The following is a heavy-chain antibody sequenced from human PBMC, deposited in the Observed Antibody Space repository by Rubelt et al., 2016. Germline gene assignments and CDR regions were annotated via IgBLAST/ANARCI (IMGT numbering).Heavy chain of an antibody. V-gene: IGHV1-46*01. CDR1: GYTFTSHF. D-gene: IGHD6-13*01. CDR3: ARWGIAAIFDY. Sequence: VKVSCKASGYTFTSHFMHWVRQAPGQGLEWMGLINPGGGVTNYAQNFQGRVTMTGDTSTSTVYMELSSLRSDDTAVYYCARWGIAAIFDYWGQGTLVTVSS. CDR2: INPGGGVT. J-gene: IGHJ4*02.